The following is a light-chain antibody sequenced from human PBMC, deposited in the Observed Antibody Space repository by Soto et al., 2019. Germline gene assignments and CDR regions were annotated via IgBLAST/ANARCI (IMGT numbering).Light chain of an antibody. CDR2: YSS. V-gene: IGKV3D-15*01. J-gene: IGKJ1*01. CDR3: QQSADWPET. CDR1: QSVRTN. Sequence: TQFPATVSATTGETGSLSCGASQSVRTNLAWYQQRPGQAPRLLMHYSSTRASDTPARFSGSGSGTNFTLAISRLQSEDFAVYYCQQSADWPETLGQGTKV.